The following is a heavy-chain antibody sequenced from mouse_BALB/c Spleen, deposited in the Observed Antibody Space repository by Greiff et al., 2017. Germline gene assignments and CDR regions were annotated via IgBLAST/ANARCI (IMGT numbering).Heavy chain of an antibody. J-gene: IGHJ4*01. CDR1: GISITTGNYR. CDR2: IYYSGTI. D-gene: IGHD2-14*01. Sequence: EVQLQESGPGLVKPSQTVSLTCTVTGISITTGNYRWSWIRQFPGNKLEWIGYIYYSGTITYNPSLTSRTTITRDTSKNQFFLEMNSLTAEDTATYYCARDGYGAYAMDYWGQGTTVTVSS. V-gene: IGHV3-5*02. CDR3: ARDGYGAYAMDY.